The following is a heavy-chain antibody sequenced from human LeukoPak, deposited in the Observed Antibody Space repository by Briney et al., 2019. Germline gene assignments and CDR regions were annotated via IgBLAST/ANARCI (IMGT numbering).Heavy chain of an antibody. CDR3: AKQDFDAFDL. CDR2: MTGRGGTS. D-gene: IGHD2-15*01. CDR1: GFTFSYYT. Sequence: PGGSLRLSCTASGFTFSYYTMNWVRQAPGKGLEWVSAMTGRGGTSLYADSVKGRFTISRGNSKNTLYLQMANLRAEDTAVYYCAKQDFDAFDLWGQGTTLIVSA. V-gene: IGHV3-23*01. J-gene: IGHJ3*01.